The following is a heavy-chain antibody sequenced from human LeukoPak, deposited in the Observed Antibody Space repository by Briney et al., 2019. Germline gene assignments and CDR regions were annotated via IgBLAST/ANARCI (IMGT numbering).Heavy chain of an antibody. J-gene: IGHJ4*02. D-gene: IGHD1-26*01. Sequence: GSLRLSCAASGFTFSSYAMHWVRQAPGKRPEWVANMNIDGSEKYYADSVKGRFSISRDNARNSVYLQMASLRVEDTAVYYCARDPVEWELLLDYWGQGTLVTVSS. CDR1: GFTFSSYA. CDR3: ARDPVEWELLLDY. CDR2: MNIDGSEK. V-gene: IGHV3-7*01.